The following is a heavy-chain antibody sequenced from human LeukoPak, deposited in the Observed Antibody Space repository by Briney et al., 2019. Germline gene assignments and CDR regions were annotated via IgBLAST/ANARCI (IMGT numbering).Heavy chain of an antibody. CDR2: IKQDGSEK. Sequence: GGSLRLSCAASGFTFSSYWMSWVRQAPGKGLAWVANIKQDGSEKYYVDSVKGRFTISRDNAKNSLYLQMNSLRAEDTAVYYCAKVPARTSFDYWGQGTLDTVSS. D-gene: IGHD2-2*01. V-gene: IGHV3-7*03. J-gene: IGHJ4*02. CDR1: GFTFSSYW. CDR3: AKVPARTSFDY.